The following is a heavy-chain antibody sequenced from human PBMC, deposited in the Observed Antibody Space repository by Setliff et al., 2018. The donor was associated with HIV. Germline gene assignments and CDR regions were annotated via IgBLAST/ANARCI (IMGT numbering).Heavy chain of an antibody. Sequence: SETLSLTCTVSGGSISSHYWSWIRQPPGKGLEWIGYMYYSGSTNYNPSLKSRVTISVDTSKNQFSLKLTSVTAADTAVYYCAMGSSGYPFDYWGQGSLVTVSS. CDR2: MYYSGST. D-gene: IGHD3-22*01. V-gene: IGHV4-59*08. CDR1: GGSISSHY. CDR3: AMGSSGYPFDY. J-gene: IGHJ4*02.